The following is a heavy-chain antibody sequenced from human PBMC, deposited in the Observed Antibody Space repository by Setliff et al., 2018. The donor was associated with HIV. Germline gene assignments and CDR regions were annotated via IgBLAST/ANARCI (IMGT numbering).Heavy chain of an antibody. D-gene: IGHD6-19*01. CDR3: ARQQHSSDLKIWNY. V-gene: IGHV4-39*01. J-gene: IGHJ4*02. CDR2: FYYSGST. CDR1: GDSISRSRYY. Sequence: SETLSLTCVVSGDSISRSRYYWGWIRQPPGKGLEWIGSFYYSGSTSYNPSLKSRVTISVDTSKNQFSLTLTSVTAADTAVYYCARQQHSSDLKIWNYWGQGTLVTVSS.